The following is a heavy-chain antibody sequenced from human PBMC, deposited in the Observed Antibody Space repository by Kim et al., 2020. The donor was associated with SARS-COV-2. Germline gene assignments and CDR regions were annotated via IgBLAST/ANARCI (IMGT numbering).Heavy chain of an antibody. CDR3: ARGGYYDSSGYYLILDY. J-gene: IGHJ4*02. CDR1: GGTFSSYA. Sequence: SVKVSCKASGGTFSSYAISWVRQAPGQGLEWMGGIIPIFGTANYAQKFQGRVTITADESTSTAYMELSSLRSEDTAVYYCARGGYYDSSGYYLILDYWGQGTLVTVSS. D-gene: IGHD3-22*01. V-gene: IGHV1-69*13. CDR2: IIPIFGTA.